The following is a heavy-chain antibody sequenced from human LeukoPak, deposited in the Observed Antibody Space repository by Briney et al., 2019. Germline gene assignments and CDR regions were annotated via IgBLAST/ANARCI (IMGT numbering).Heavy chain of an antibody. V-gene: IGHV1-69*13. Sequence: GASVKVSCKASGGTFSSYAISWVRQAPGQGLEWMEGIIPIFGTANYAQKFQGRVTITADESTSTAYMELSSLRSEDTAVYYCARGLSYYDSSGYFGYWGQGTLVTVSS. J-gene: IGHJ4*02. D-gene: IGHD3-22*01. CDR3: ARGLSYYDSSGYFGY. CDR2: IIPIFGTA. CDR1: GGTFSSYA.